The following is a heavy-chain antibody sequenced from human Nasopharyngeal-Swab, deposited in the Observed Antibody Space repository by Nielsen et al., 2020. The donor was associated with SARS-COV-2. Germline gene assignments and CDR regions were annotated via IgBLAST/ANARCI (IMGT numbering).Heavy chain of an antibody. Sequence: RQDPGKGLEWIGEINHSGSTNYNPSLKSRVTISVDTSKNQFSLKLSSVTAADTAVYYCARRTRYGITGTRGGFPVWGKGTTVTVSS. V-gene: IGHV4-34*01. J-gene: IGHJ6*04. CDR2: INHSGST. D-gene: IGHD1-7*01. CDR3: ARRTRYGITGTRGGFPV.